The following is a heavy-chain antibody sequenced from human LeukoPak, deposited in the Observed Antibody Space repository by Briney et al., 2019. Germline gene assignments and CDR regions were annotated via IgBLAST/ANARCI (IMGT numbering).Heavy chain of an antibody. V-gene: IGHV1-8*01. CDR2: MNPNSGNT. CDR3: ARGVSIVGATWYYYYMDV. D-gene: IGHD1-26*01. J-gene: IGHJ6*03. CDR1: GYTFTSYD. Sequence: ASVKVSCKASGYTFTSYDINWVRQATGQGLEWMGWMNPNSGNTGYAQKFQGRVTMTRNTSISTAYMELSSLRSEDTAVYYCARGVSIVGATWYYYYMDVWGKGTTVTVS.